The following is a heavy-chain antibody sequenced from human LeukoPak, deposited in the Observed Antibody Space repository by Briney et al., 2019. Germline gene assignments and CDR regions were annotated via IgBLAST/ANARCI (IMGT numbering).Heavy chain of an antibody. CDR3: ARDPEGHSYYFDY. V-gene: IGHV4-4*07. D-gene: IGHD3-10*01. CDR2: IHTSGST. Sequence: PSETLCLTCTASGVSTSNYFCKWLRQSAGKGLEWIGRIHTSGSTNYNPSLKSRVSMSVDTSKNQFSLKLSSVTAADTAVYYCARDPEGHSYYFDYWGQGALVTVSS. J-gene: IGHJ4*02. CDR1: GVSTSNYF.